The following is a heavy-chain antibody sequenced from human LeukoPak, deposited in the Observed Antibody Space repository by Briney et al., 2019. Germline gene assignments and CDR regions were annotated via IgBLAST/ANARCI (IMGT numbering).Heavy chain of an antibody. Sequence: SETPSLTCAVSGGSISSSNWWSWVRQPPGKGLEWIGEIYHSGSTNYNPSLESRVTISVDKSKNQFSLKLSSVTAADTAVYYCARVIAAAGTPWFDPWGQGTLVTVSS. V-gene: IGHV4-4*02. D-gene: IGHD6-13*01. CDR1: GGSISSSNW. J-gene: IGHJ5*02. CDR3: ARVIAAAGTPWFDP. CDR2: IYHSGST.